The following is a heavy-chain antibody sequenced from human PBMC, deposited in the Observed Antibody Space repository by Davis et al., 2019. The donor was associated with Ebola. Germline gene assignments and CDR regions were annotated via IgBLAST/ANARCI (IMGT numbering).Heavy chain of an antibody. Sequence: KFQGRVTITRDTYASTAYMELSSLRSEDTAVYYCARPYYGSSNWFDPWGQGTLVTVSS. V-gene: IGHV1-3*01. D-gene: IGHD3-10*01. J-gene: IGHJ5*02. CDR3: ARPYYGSSNWFDP.